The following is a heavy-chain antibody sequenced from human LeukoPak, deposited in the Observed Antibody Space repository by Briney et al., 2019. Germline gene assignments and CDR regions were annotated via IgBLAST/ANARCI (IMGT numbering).Heavy chain of an antibody. CDR3: ARGSVKYDSSGYYYDYYYYGMDV. V-gene: IGHV4-39*01. D-gene: IGHD3-22*01. J-gene: IGHJ6*02. CDR1: GGSISSSSYY. Sequence: PSETLSLTCTVSGGSISSSSYYWGWIRQPPGKGLEWIGSIYYSGSTYYNPSLKSRVTISVDTSKNQFSLKLSSVTAADTAVYYCARGSVKYDSSGYYYDYYYYGMDVWGQGTTVTVSS. CDR2: IYYSGST.